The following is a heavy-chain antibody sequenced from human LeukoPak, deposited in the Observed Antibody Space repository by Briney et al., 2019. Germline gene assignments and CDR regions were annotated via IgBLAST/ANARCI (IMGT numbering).Heavy chain of an antibody. CDR1: GGSISSHY. CDR2: IFYSGST. J-gene: IGHJ4*02. V-gene: IGHV4-30-4*08. D-gene: IGHD3-10*01. Sequence: SETLSLTCTVSGGSISSHYWSWIRQPPGKGLEWIGYIFYSGSTYYNPSLKSRVTISVDTSKNQFSLKLSSVTAADTAVYYCARVDYYGSGSYWGQGTLVTVSS. CDR3: ARVDYYGSGSY.